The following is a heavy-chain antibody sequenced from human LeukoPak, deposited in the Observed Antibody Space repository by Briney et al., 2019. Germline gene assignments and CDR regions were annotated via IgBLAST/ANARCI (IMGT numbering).Heavy chain of an antibody. V-gene: IGHV3-21*01. Sequence: GGSLKLSCAASGFTFSSYSMNWVRQAPGKGLEWVSSIISSSGYVYYAHTVKGRFTISRDNATNSRYMQVNSLRAEDTARYYCARERGVAEAVPFDYWGQGTLVTVSS. J-gene: IGHJ4*02. CDR3: ARERGVAEAVPFDY. CDR1: GFTFSSYS. CDR2: IISSSGYV. D-gene: IGHD6-13*01.